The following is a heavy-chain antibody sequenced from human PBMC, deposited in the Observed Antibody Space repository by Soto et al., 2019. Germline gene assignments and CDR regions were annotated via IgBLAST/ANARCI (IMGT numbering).Heavy chain of an antibody. CDR2: VYYSGST. Sequence: QLQLQESGPGLVKPSETLSLTCTVSGGSISSSSYYWGWIRQPPGKGLEWIGSVYYSGSTYYNPXXQSRVTISGAXAKRQXXLKLSSVTAADTAVYYCARASRPRYYYDSSGPFDYWGQGTLVPVSS. CDR1: GGSISSSSYY. D-gene: IGHD3-22*01. CDR3: ARASRPRYYYDSSGPFDY. V-gene: IGHV4-39*01. J-gene: IGHJ4*02.